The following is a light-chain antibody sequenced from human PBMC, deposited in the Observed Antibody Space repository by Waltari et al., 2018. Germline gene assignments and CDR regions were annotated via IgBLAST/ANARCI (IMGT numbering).Light chain of an antibody. V-gene: IGKV1-9*01. Sequence: TQLTQSPSSLAASVGDRVTISCRTSQVILGYLAWYQQKPGKAPKLLIYAASTLQSGVPSRFSVSGSGMDFNITISNLQPEDFATYYCQQLKSYPITFGGGTKVEIK. CDR3: QQLKSYPIT. CDR2: AAS. CDR1: QVILGY. J-gene: IGKJ4*01.